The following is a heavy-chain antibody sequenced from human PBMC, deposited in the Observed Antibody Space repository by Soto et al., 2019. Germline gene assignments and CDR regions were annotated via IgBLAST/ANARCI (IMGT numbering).Heavy chain of an antibody. CDR1: GGSISSGGYY. CDR2: ISGSGSSV. D-gene: IGHD3-10*01. Sequence: ETLSLTCTVSGGSISSGGYYWSWVRQSPERGLEWVSSISGSGSSVYVADSVRGRFIMSRDLSTNTVSLQMNSLRAEDTAVYYCAKVRASYLSASYFYYGLDVWGQGTTVTVSS. CDR3: AKVRASYLSASYFYYGLDV. V-gene: IGHV3-23*01. J-gene: IGHJ6*02.